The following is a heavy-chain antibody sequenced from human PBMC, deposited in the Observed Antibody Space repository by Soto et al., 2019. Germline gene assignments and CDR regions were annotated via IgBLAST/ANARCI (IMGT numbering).Heavy chain of an antibody. Sequence: GGPLRLSCAASGFTFSSYAMSWVRQAPGKGLEWVSAISGSGGSTYYADSVKGRFTISRDNAKNTLYLQMNSLRAEDTAVYYCAKEGGSGDLRYYYYSGMEVWGQGTTVTVSS. CDR2: ISGSGGST. J-gene: IGHJ6*02. CDR1: GFTFSSYA. CDR3: AKEGGSGDLRYYYYSGMEV. D-gene: IGHD3-10*01. V-gene: IGHV3-23*01.